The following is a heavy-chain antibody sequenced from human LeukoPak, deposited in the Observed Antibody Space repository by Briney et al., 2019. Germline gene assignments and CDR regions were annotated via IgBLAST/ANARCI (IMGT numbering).Heavy chain of an antibody. CDR2: INHSGST. J-gene: IGHJ3*02. CDR1: GGSFSGYY. Sequence: PSETLSLTCAVYGGSFSGYYWSWIRQPPGKGLEWIGEINHSGSTNYNPSLKSRVTISIDTSKNQLSLKLSSVTAADTAVYSCVRHVARAFDIWGQGTKVTVSS. CDR3: VRHVARAFDI. V-gene: IGHV4-34*01.